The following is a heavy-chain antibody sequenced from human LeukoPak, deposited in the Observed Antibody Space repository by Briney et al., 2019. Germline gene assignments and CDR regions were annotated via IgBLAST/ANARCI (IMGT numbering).Heavy chain of an antibody. CDR3: AKGHGYSGYDFSYFDY. V-gene: IGHV3-23*01. CDR1: GFTFSSYA. CDR2: ISGSGGST. D-gene: IGHD5-12*01. J-gene: IGHJ4*02. Sequence: GGSLRLSCAASGFTFSSYAMSWVRQAPGKGLEWVSAISGSGGSTYYADSVKGRFTISRDSSKNTLYLQMNSLRAEDTAVYYCAKGHGYSGYDFSYFDYWGQGTLVTVSS.